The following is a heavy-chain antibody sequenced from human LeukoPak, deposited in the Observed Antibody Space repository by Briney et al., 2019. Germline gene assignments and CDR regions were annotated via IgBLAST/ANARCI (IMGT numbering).Heavy chain of an antibody. J-gene: IGHJ4*02. CDR2: IRYDGSNK. Sequence: GVSLRLSCAASGFTFSSYGTHWVRQAPGKGLEWVAFIRYDGSNKYYADSVKGRFTISRDNSKNTLYLQMNSLRAEDTAVYYCAKDQGIFRWLRFAFDYWGQGTLVTVSS. V-gene: IGHV3-30*02. D-gene: IGHD5-12*01. CDR3: AKDQGIFRWLRFAFDY. CDR1: GFTFSSYG.